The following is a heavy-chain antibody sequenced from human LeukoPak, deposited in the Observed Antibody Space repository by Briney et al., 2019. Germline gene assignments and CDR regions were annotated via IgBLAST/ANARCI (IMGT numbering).Heavy chain of an antibody. CDR3: ARDKSTSSWRPDTFDI. J-gene: IGHJ3*02. V-gene: IGHV3-11*01. Sequence: GGSLRLSCAASGFTFSTYVMSWVRQAPGKGLEWISYISGSGNTIYYADSVKGRFTISRDNAKNSLYLQMNSLRADDTAVYYCARDKSTSSWRPDTFDIWGQGTMVTVSS. CDR2: ISGSGNTI. D-gene: IGHD2-2*01. CDR1: GFTFSTYV.